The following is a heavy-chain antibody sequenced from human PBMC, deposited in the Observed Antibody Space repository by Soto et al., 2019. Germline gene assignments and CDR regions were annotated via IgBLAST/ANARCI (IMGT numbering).Heavy chain of an antibody. V-gene: IGHV3-74*01. J-gene: IGHJ6*02. CDR1: GFTFSSSW. CDR2: INSDGSST. Sequence: PWGSLRLSCAASGFTFSSSWMHWVRQAPGKGLVWVSRINSDGSSTSYADSVKGRFTISRDNAKNTLYLQMNSLRAEDTAVYYCASLENFAGGMDVWGQGNTVTVSS. CDR3: ASLENFAGGMDV. D-gene: IGHD1-1*01.